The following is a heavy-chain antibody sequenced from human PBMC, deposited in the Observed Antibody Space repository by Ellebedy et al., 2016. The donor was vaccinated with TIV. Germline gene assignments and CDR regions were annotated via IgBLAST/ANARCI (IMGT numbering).Heavy chain of an antibody. Sequence: ASVKVSCKASGYTFTGYYMHWVRQAPGQGLEWMGWINPNSGGTNYAQKFQGRVTMTRDTSISTAYMELSRLRSDDTAVYYCARAGGSGWFGTWFDPWGQGTLVTVSS. CDR2: INPNSGGT. CDR3: ARAGGSGWFGTWFDP. D-gene: IGHD6-19*01. V-gene: IGHV1-2*02. CDR1: GYTFTGYY. J-gene: IGHJ5*02.